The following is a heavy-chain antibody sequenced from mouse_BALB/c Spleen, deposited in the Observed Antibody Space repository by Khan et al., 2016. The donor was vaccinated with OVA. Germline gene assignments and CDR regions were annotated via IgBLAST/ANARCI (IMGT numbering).Heavy chain of an antibody. J-gene: IGHJ4*01. CDR1: GYSITSDYA. CDR2: ISYSGST. V-gene: IGHV3-2*02. D-gene: IGHD2-3*01. CDR3: AGRGDGYYGAMDY. Sequence: VQLKESGPGLVKPSQSLSLTCTVTGYSITSDYAWNWIRQFPGNKLEWMGYISYSGSTSYNPSLKSRISITRDTSKNQFFLQLNSVTTEDTATYYCAGRGDGYYGAMDYWGQGTSVTVSS.